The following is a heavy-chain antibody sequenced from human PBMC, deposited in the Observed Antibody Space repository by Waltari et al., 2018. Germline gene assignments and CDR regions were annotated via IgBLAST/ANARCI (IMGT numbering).Heavy chain of an antibody. CDR3: SGGEVTGTDF. V-gene: IGHV3-73*01. CDR2: IRREPYNYAT. CDR1: GFSVSGAS. Sequence: EVQVVESGGGLFQPGGSVRPSCAPSGFSVSGASLHWVRETSGKGLEWVGRIRREPYNYATAYSASVKGRFTISRDDSKNTAFLQMNSLMTEDTAVYYCSGGEVTGTDFWGQGTLVTVSS. J-gene: IGHJ4*02. D-gene: IGHD6-19*01.